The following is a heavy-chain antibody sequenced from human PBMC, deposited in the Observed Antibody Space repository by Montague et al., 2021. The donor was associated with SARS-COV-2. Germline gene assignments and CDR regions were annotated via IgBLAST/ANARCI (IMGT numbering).Heavy chain of an antibody. V-gene: IGHV3-13*01. CDR3: ARAGLGGAYYFYYGMDV. J-gene: IGHJ6*02. CDR2: IGTAGDT. Sequence: SLRLSCAASGFTFSSYDMHWVRQATGKGLEWVSAIGTAGDTYYPGSVKGRFTISRENAKNSLYLQMNSLRAGDTAVYYCARAGLGGAYYFYYGMDVWGQGTTVTASS. D-gene: IGHD4-23*01. CDR1: GFTFSSYD.